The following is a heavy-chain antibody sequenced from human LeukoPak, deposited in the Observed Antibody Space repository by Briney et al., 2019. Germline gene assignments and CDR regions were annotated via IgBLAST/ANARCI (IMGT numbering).Heavy chain of an antibody. D-gene: IGHD6-19*01. J-gene: IGHJ3*02. Sequence: PSETLSLTCTVSGGSIRSGGFYWSWIRQNPGKGLEWIGYIYYSGSTYYDPSLKSRITISVDTSKNQFSLKLNSVTAADTDVYYCARAPPTIAVAGSAFDIWGQGTMVTVSS. CDR1: GGSIRSGGFY. CDR2: IYYSGST. V-gene: IGHV4-31*03. CDR3: ARAPPTIAVAGSAFDI.